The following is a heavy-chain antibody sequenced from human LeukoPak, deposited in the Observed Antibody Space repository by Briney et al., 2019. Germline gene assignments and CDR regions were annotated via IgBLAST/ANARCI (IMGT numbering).Heavy chain of an antibody. CDR2: ISYDGSNK. CDR1: GFTFSSYA. V-gene: IGHV3-30-3*01. D-gene: IGHD4-17*01. Sequence: PGRSLRLSCAASGFTFSSYAMHWVRQAPGKGLEWVAVISYDGSNKYYADSVKGRFTISRDNSKNTLYLQMNSLRAEDTAVYYCARVRSHDYGDYCALGNAFDIWGQGTMVTVSS. CDR3: ARVRSHDYGDYCALGNAFDI. J-gene: IGHJ3*02.